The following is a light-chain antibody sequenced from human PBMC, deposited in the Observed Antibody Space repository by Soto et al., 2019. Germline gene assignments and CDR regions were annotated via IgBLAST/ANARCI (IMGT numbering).Light chain of an antibody. J-gene: IGKJ4*01. CDR3: QQYDNLPLT. Sequence: DIQMTQSPSSLSASVGDRVTITCQASQDISNYLNWYQRKPGKAPKLLIYDASNLETGVPSRFSGSGSGTDFTFTITSLQPDDIATYYCQQYDNLPLTFGGGTKVEIK. CDR1: QDISNY. V-gene: IGKV1-33*01. CDR2: DAS.